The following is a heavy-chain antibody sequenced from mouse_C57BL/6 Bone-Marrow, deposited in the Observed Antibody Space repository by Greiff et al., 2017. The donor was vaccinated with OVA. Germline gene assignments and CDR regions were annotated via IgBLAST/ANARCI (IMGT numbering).Heavy chain of an antibody. CDR1: GYSFTGYY. D-gene: IGHD1-1*01. Sequence: VQRQQSGPELVKPGASVKISCKASGYSFTGYYMNWVKQSPEKSLEWIGEINPSTGGTTYNQKFKAKATLTVDKSSSTAYMQLKSLTSEDSAVYYCAREYYYGSFDVWGTGTTVTVSS. CDR3: AREYYYGSFDV. J-gene: IGHJ1*03. V-gene: IGHV1-42*01. CDR2: INPSTGGT.